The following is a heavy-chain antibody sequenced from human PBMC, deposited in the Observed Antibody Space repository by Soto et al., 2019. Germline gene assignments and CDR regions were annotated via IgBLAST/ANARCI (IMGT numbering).Heavy chain of an antibody. Sequence: PSETLSLTCTVSGGSISSYYWSWIRQPPGKGLEWIGYIYYSGSTNYNPSLKSRVTISVDTSKNQFSLKLNSMTAADTAVYYCARHNYGSGSKYFADWGRGTLVTVSS. V-gene: IGHV4-59*08. CDR1: GGSISSYY. D-gene: IGHD3-10*01. CDR3: ARHNYGSGSKYFAD. CDR2: IYYSGST. J-gene: IGHJ4*02.